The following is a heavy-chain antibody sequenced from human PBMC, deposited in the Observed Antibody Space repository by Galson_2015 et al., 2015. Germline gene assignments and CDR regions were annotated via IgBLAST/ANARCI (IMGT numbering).Heavy chain of an antibody. Sequence: QSGAEVKRPGESLKISCKGSGYSFTSYWIGWVRQMPGKGLEWMGIIYPGDSDTRYSPSFQGQVTISADKSISTAYLQWSSLKASDTASYYWARALGYCSGGSGRSEDPFQPWAQATLSPASS. CDR1: GYSFTSYW. CDR2: IYPGDSDT. V-gene: IGHV5-51*01. D-gene: IGHD2-15*01. J-gene: IGHJ1*01. CDR3: ARALGYCSGGSGRSEDPFQP.